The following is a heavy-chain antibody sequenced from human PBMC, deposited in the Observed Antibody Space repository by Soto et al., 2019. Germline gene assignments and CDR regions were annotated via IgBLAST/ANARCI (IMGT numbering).Heavy chain of an antibody. J-gene: IGHJ3*01. CDR3: AKDLIARNNSWEPSDL. CDR2: ISGGGGST. CDR1: GFTFNIYA. Sequence: PGGSLRLSCAASGFTFNIYAMNWVRQAPGKGLEWVSGISGGGGSTYYADSVKGRFTISRDNSKNTLYLQMNGLRAEDTAVYYCAKDLIARNNSWEPSDLWGQGTEVTVSS. V-gene: IGHV3-23*01. D-gene: IGHD1-26*01.